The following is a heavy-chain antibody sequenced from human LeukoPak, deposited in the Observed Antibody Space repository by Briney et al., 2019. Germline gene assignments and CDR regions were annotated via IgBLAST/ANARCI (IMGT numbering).Heavy chain of an antibody. J-gene: IGHJ4*02. V-gene: IGHV3-21*01. CDR1: GFTFSSYS. CDR2: ITPSSSYI. Sequence: GESLKISCAASGFTFSSYSMNWVRQAPGKGLEWVSSITPSSSYIYYADSVKGRFTISRDNAKYSLYLQMNSLRVEDTAVYYCARDGVRGFTATTPFDYWGPGTLVTVSS. D-gene: IGHD4-17*01. CDR3: ARDGVRGFTATTPFDY.